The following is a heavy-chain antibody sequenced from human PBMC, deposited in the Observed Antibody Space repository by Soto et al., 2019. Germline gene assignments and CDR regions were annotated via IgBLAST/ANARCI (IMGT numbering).Heavy chain of an antibody. Sequence: SGYTFTSYDINWVRQATGQGLEWMGWMNPNSGNTGYAQKFQGRVTMTRNTSISTAYMELSSLRSEDTAVYYCARVKRRYDFWSGYSQNWFDPWGQGTLVTVSS. V-gene: IGHV1-8*01. CDR1: GYTFTSYD. D-gene: IGHD3-3*01. J-gene: IGHJ5*02. CDR3: ARVKRRYDFWSGYSQNWFDP. CDR2: MNPNSGNT.